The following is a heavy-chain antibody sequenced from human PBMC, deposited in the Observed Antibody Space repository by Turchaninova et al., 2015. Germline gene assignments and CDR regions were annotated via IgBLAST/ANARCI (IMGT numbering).Heavy chain of an antibody. CDR3: AHFTVTPGIYAFDI. V-gene: IGHV2-5*02. Sequence: QITLKESGPTLVKPTQTLTLTCTFSGFSLSTSGVGVGWIRQPPGKTLEWLALTYWDGDKRYSPPLQHRLTITKDTPKNQVVLTMTNLDPVDTATYYCAHFTVTPGIYAFDIWGQGTVVTVSS. CDR1: GFSLSTSGVG. D-gene: IGHD4-17*01. CDR2: TYWDGDK. J-gene: IGHJ3*02.